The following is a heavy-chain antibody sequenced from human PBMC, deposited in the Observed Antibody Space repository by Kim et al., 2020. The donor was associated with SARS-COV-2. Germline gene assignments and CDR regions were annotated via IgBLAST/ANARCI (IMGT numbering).Heavy chain of an antibody. Sequence: GGSQRLSCAASGVTVSSNYMSWVRQAPGKGLEWVSVIYSGGSTYYADSVKGRFTISRDNAKNTLYLQMNSLRAEDTAVYYCAREIVIYGMDVWGQGTTVTVSS. D-gene: IGHD3-16*02. CDR3: AREIVIYGMDV. CDR2: IYSGGST. V-gene: IGHV3-66*01. CDR1: GVTVSSNY. J-gene: IGHJ6*02.